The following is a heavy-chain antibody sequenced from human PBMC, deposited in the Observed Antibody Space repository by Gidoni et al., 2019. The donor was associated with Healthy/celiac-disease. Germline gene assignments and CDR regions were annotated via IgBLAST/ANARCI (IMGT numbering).Heavy chain of an antibody. CDR2: IIPIFGTA. V-gene: IGHV1-69*01. CDR3: ARAYCSGGSCYPGPSRYYYGMDV. D-gene: IGHD2-15*01. J-gene: IGHJ6*02. Sequence: QVQLVQSGAEVKKPGSSVKVPCKASGGTFSSYAISWVRQAPGQGLEWMGGIIPIFGTANYAQKFQGRVTITADESTSTAYMELSSLRSEDTAVYYCARAYCSGGSCYPGPSRYYYGMDVWGQGTTVTVSS. CDR1: GGTFSSYA.